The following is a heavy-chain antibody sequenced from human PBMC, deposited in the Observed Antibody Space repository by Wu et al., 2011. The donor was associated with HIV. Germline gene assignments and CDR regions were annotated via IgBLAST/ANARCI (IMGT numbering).Heavy chain of an antibody. J-gene: IGHJ6*02. CDR1: GYPFSRYG. Sequence: QVQLVQSGAEVKKPGASVRVSCKTSGYPFSRYGISWVRQAPGQGLVWMAWISPNNGETKYGQKFQGRLTVTSDTSTSTAYMEVRSLRSDDTAVYYCARDGEYQVLHHYYTGMDVWGQGTTVTVSS. CDR2: ISPNNGET. V-gene: IGHV1-18*01. D-gene: IGHD3-10*01. CDR3: ARDGEYQVLHHYYTGMDV.